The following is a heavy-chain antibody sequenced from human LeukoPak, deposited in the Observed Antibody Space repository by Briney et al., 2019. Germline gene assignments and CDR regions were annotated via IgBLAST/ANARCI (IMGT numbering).Heavy chain of an antibody. D-gene: IGHD3-9*01. CDR3: AGGDNYDILTGYYNQLDY. Sequence: SETLSLTCTVSGGSISSYYWSWIRQPPGKGLEWIGYIYYSGSTNYNPSLKSRVTISVDTSKNQFSLKLSSVTAADTAVYYCAGGDNYDILTGYYNQLDYWGQGTLVTVSS. V-gene: IGHV4-59*01. J-gene: IGHJ4*02. CDR1: GGSISSYY. CDR2: IYYSGST.